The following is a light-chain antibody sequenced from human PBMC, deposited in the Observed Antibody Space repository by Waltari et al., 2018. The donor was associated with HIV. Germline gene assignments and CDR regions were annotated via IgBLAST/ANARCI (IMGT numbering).Light chain of an antibody. J-gene: IGLJ2*01. V-gene: IGLV1-51*01. CDR3: CSYAGSSTYVV. CDR2: DSN. Sequence: QSVLTQPPSVSAAPGQKVTISCSGRSSNIGNNYVSWYQQLPGTAPRLLIYDSNKRPSEIPDRFSGSKSGASATLDITGLQTGDEADYYCCSYAGSSTYVVFGGGTQLTVL. CDR1: SSNIGNNY.